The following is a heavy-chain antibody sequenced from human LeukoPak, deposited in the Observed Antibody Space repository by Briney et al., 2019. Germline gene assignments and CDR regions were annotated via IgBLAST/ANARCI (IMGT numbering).Heavy chain of an antibody. V-gene: IGHV1-2*02. CDR2: INPNSGDT. J-gene: IGHJ6*02. Sequence: ASVKVSCKASGYTFTGYYMHWVRQAPGQGLEWMGWINPNSGDTNYAQRFQGRVTMTRDTSISTAYMELSRLRSDDTAVYYCAREYDSSGYSYYGMDVWGQGTTVTVSS. D-gene: IGHD3-22*01. CDR3: AREYDSSGYSYYGMDV. CDR1: GYTFTGYY.